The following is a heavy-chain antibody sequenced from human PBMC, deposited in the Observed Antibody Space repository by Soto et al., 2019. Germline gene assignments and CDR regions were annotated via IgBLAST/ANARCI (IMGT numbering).Heavy chain of an antibody. J-gene: IGHJ5*02. CDR3: ARDAMVRGVIGWFDP. D-gene: IGHD3-10*01. V-gene: IGHV1-18*01. CDR2: ISAYNGNT. Sequence: ASVKVSCKASGYTFTSYGISWVRQAPGQGLEWMGWISAYNGNTNYAQKLQGRVTMTTDTSTSTAYMELRSLRSDDTAVYYCARDAMVRGVIGWFDPWGQGTLVTVSS. CDR1: GYTFTSYG.